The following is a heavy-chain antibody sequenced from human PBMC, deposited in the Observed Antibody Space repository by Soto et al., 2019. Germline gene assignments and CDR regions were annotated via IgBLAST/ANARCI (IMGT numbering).Heavy chain of an antibody. CDR3: ARCQGSCYLGGHDF. CDR1: GYTFSTYG. J-gene: IGHJ4*02. D-gene: IGHD2-15*01. CDR2: IATYNDNT. V-gene: IGHV1-18*01. Sequence: ASVQVSCKASGYTFSTYGITWVRQAPGQGLEWMGWIATYNDNTHYAQNLQGRVTMTTDTSTSTAYLELRSLTSDDTAVYYCARCQGSCYLGGHDFWGQATLVTVPS.